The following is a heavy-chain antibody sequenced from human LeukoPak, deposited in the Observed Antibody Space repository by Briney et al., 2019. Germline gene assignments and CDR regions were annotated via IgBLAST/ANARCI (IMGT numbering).Heavy chain of an antibody. Sequence: GGSLRLSCAASGFTVSSNYMGWVGQAPGKGLEWVSVIYSGGSKYYADSVKGRFTISRDNSKNTLYLQMNSLRAEDTAVYYCASGSGSYRTPYYYMDVWGTGTTVTVSS. CDR2: IYSGGSK. D-gene: IGHD3-10*01. CDR1: GFTVSSNY. V-gene: IGHV3-53*01. J-gene: IGHJ6*03. CDR3: ASGSGSYRTPYYYMDV.